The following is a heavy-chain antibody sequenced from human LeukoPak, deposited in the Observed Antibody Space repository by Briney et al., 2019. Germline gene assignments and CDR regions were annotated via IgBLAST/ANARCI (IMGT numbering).Heavy chain of an antibody. CDR3: ARMCILTGYYTPEGMDV. Sequence: SGPALVKPTQTLTLTCTFSGFSLSTSGMCVSWIRQPPGKALEWLARIDWDDDKYYSTSLKTRLTISKDTSKNRVVLTMTNMDPVDTATYYCARMCILTGYYTPEGMDVWGQGTTVTVSS. V-gene: IGHV2-70*11. CDR2: IDWDDDK. D-gene: IGHD3-9*01. CDR1: GFSLSTSGMC. J-gene: IGHJ6*02.